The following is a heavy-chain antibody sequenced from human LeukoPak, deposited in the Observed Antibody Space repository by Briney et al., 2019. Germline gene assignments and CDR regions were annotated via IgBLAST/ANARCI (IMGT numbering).Heavy chain of an antibody. D-gene: IGHD2-2*01. CDR1: GGPFSGYY. Sequence: MSSETLSLTCAVYGGPFSGYYWSWIRQPPGKGLEWIGEINHSGSTNYNPSLKSRVTISVDTSKNQFSLKLSSVTAADTAVYYCARVPAAAHRNIDYWGQGTLVTVSS. CDR2: INHSGST. CDR3: ARVPAAAHRNIDY. V-gene: IGHV4-34*01. J-gene: IGHJ4*02.